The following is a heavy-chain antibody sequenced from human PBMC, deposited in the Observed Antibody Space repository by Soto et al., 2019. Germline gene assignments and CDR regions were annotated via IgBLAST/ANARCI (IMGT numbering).Heavy chain of an antibody. CDR1: GGSISSSSYY. D-gene: IGHD5-18*01. J-gene: IGHJ4*02. CDR2: IYYSGST. V-gene: IGHV4-39*02. CDR3: ARDFRSSTVKRKRYSYGVGY. Sequence: PSETLSLTCTVSGGSISSSSYYWGWIRQPPGKGLEWIGSIYYSGSTYYNPSLKSRVTISVDTSKNQFSLKLSSVTAADTAVYYCARDFRSSTVKRKRYSYGVGYWGQGTLVTVSS.